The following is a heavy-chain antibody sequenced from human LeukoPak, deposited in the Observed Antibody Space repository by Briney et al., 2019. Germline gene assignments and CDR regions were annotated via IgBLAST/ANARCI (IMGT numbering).Heavy chain of an antibody. CDR3: AKGSRDSRPYYFDF. J-gene: IGHJ4*02. CDR2: ITGSGGDT. Sequence: PGGSLRLSCAASGFTFNSYAMSWVRQAPGKVLEWVSAITGSGGDTYHADSVKGRFTISRDNSENTLYLQMNSLRAADTAAYYCAKGSRDSRPYYFDFWGQGTLVTVSS. D-gene: IGHD3-3*01. CDR1: GFTFNSYA. V-gene: IGHV3-23*01.